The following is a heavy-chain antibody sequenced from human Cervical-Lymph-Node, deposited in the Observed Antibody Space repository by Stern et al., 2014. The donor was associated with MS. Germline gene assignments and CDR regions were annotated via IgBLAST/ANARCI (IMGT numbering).Heavy chain of an antibody. V-gene: IGHV1-18*04. D-gene: IGHD1-26*01. Sequence: QVQLVQSGAEVKKPGASGKVSCKASGYTFNSYGISWVRQAPGKGLDWMRWISAYNGNTTYAQKLQGRVTMTTHTSTSTAYMELRSLRSDDTAVYSCARAQWELLAWFDPWGQGTLVTVSS. CDR1: GYTFNSYG. CDR3: ARAQWELLAWFDP. J-gene: IGHJ5*02. CDR2: ISAYNGNT.